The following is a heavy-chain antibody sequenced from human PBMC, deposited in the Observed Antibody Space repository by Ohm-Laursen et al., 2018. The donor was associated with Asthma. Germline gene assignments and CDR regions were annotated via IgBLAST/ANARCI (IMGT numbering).Heavy chain of an antibody. CDR3: ASYGDIVVVPAATPFLYYYGIDV. CDR2: IIPIFGTA. J-gene: IGHJ6*02. Sequence: SSVKVSCKASGGTFSSYAISWVRQAPGQGLEWMGGIIPIFGTANYAQKFQGRVTITADESTSTAYMELSSLRSEDTAVYYCASYGDIVVVPAATPFLYYYGIDVWGQGTTVTVSS. D-gene: IGHD2-2*01. CDR1: GGTFSSYA. V-gene: IGHV1-69*01.